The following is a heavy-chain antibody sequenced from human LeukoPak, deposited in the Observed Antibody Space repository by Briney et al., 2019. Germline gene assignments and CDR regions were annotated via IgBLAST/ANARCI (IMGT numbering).Heavy chain of an antibody. V-gene: IGHV5-51*01. CDR2: IYPSDSDT. CDR1: GYSFTNYW. D-gene: IGHD6-13*01. J-gene: IGHJ4*02. CDR3: ARRNLAGRAAAGTGVVDY. Sequence: GESLKISCKASGYSFTNYWIAWVRQMPGKGLEWMGIIYPSDSDTRYSPSFQGQVTISADKSITTAYMQWSSLKASDTAMYYCARRNLAGRAAAGTGVVDYWGQGTLVTVSS.